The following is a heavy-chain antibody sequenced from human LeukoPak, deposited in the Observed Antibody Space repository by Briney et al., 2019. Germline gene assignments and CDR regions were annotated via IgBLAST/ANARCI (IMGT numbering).Heavy chain of an antibody. CDR2: IYHSGST. CDR1: GXSITSGNG. J-gene: IGHJ4*02. CDR3: ARDKPAAGANYSDY. D-gene: IGHD6-13*01. V-gene: IGHV4-4*02. Sequence: SETLSLTCAVSGXSITSGNGWTWVRQPPRRGLEWIGEIYHSGSTNYNPSLKSRVTISVDKSKNQFSLNLSSVTAADTAVYYCARDKPAAGANYSDYWGQGTLVTVSS.